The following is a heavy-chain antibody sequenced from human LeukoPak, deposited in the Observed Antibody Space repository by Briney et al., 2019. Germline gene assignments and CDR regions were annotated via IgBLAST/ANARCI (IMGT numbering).Heavy chain of an antibody. CDR2: IYHSGAT. CDR1: GYSISSGYN. J-gene: IGHJ5*02. CDR3: ARDLGNWFDP. V-gene: IGHV4-38-2*02. D-gene: IGHD1-26*01. Sequence: SETLSLTCSVSGYSISSGYNRGWIRQPPGKGLEWIGYIYHSGATYYNPSLRSRVTISVDTSKNQFSLNLSSVTAADTAVYYCARDLGNWFDPWGQGTLVTVSS.